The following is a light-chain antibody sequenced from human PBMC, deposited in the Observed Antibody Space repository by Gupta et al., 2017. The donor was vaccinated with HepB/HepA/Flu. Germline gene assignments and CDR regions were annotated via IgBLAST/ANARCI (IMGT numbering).Light chain of an antibody. J-gene: IGKJ3*01. CDR2: DTS. V-gene: IGKV3-11*01. CDR1: QSVGNY. Sequence: EIVLTQSPATLSLSPGERATLSCRASQSVGNYLAWYQQKPGQAPRLLIYDTSSRATGIPGRFIGSGSGTDFTLTINSLEPEDFAVYYCQQPSYFVTFGHWAKADI. CDR3: QQPSYFVT.